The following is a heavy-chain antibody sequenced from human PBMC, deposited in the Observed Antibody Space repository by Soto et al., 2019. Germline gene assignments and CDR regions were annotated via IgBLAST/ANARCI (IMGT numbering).Heavy chain of an antibody. CDR1: GGSFSFYP. Sequence: ASVKVSCKASGGSFSFYPISWVRQAPGQGLGWMGGIIPVFGTTNYAQKFQGRVTIAADKSTSTVYMELSSLRSDDTAVYYCATEGQNYGIVWFDPWGQGTLVTVSS. CDR2: IIPVFGTT. V-gene: IGHV1-69*06. D-gene: IGHD1-7*01. J-gene: IGHJ5*02. CDR3: ATEGQNYGIVWFDP.